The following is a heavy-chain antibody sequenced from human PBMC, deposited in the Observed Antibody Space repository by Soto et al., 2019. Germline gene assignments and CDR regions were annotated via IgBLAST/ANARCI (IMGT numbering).Heavy chain of an antibody. CDR3: ARPGYSSSWYGFNWFAP. Sequence: SETLSLTCTVSGGSISSSSYYWGWIRQPPGKGLEWIGSIYYSGSTYYNPSLKSRVTISVDTSKNQFSLKLSSVTAADTAVYYCARPGYSSSWYGFNWFAPWGQGTLVTVSS. CDR1: GGSISSSSYY. V-gene: IGHV4-39*01. J-gene: IGHJ5*02. D-gene: IGHD6-13*01. CDR2: IYYSGST.